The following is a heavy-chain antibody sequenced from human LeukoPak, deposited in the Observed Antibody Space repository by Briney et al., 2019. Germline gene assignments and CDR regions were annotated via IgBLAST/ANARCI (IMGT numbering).Heavy chain of an antibody. CDR1: RGSLIGYN. V-gene: IGHV4-34*01. D-gene: IGHD6-6*01. CDR2: INHSGST. CDR3: AIGLVSSFQYYYYYYRDV. J-gene: IGHJ6*03. Sequence: SETLSLTCADYRGSLIGYNWCWIRQPPGKGLEWIGEINHSGSTNYNPSLKSRVTISVDTSKNQFSLKLSSVDDADTAVYYCAIGLVSSFQYYYYYYRDVWGKGTTVTVSS.